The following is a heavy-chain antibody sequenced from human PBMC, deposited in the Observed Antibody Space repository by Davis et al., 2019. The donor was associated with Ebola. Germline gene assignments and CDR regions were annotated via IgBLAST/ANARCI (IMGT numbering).Heavy chain of an antibody. D-gene: IGHD5-24*01. Sequence: HTGGSLRLSCAASGFTFSSYWMHWVRQAPGKGLVWVSRISSDGSSTSYADSVKGRFTISRDNSKNTLYLQVNSLRAEDTAVYYCARDQGLSYNSRWAFDIWGQGTMVTVSS. V-gene: IGHV3-74*01. CDR2: ISSDGSST. J-gene: IGHJ3*02. CDR1: GFTFSSYW. CDR3: ARDQGLSYNSRWAFDI.